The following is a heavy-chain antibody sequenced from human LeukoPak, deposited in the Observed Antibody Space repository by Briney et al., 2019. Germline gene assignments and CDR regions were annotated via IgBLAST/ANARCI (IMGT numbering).Heavy chain of an antibody. Sequence: SGGSLRLSCAASGFTFSSYSMNWVRQAPGKGLEWVSSISSSSSYIYYADSVKGRFTISRDNAKNSLYLQINSLRAEDTSVYYCARQSITMTQYDFDYWGQGTLVTVSS. D-gene: IGHD3-22*01. CDR3: ARQSITMTQYDFDY. J-gene: IGHJ4*02. V-gene: IGHV3-21*01. CDR1: GFTFSSYS. CDR2: ISSSSSYI.